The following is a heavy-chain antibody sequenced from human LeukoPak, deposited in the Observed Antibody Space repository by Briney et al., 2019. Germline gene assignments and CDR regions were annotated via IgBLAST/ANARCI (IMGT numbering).Heavy chain of an antibody. CDR3: AINGGGDSGYGNFDY. Sequence: GGSLRLSCAVSGFTFDDYAMHWVRQVPGKGLEWVSGINWNSDSIGYADSVKGRFTTSRDNAKNSLYLQTNSLRAEDTAFYYCAINGGGDSGYGNFDYWGQGTLVTVSS. CDR1: GFTFDDYA. D-gene: IGHD5-12*01. CDR2: INWNSDSI. V-gene: IGHV3-9*01. J-gene: IGHJ4*02.